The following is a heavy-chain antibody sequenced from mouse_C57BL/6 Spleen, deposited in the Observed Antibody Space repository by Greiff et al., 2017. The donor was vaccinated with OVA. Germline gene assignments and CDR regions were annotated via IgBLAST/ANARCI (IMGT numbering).Heavy chain of an antibody. CDR3: ARDSHYDYDEDPSYAMDY. CDR2: ISDGGSYT. D-gene: IGHD2-4*01. Sequence: EVQVVESGGGLVKPGGSLKLSCAASGFTFSSYAMSWVRQTPEKRLEWVATISDGGSYTYYPDNVKGRFTISRDNAKNNRYLQMSHLKSEDTAMYYCARDSHYDYDEDPSYAMDYWGQGTSVTVSS. CDR1: GFTFSSYA. J-gene: IGHJ4*01. V-gene: IGHV5-4*01.